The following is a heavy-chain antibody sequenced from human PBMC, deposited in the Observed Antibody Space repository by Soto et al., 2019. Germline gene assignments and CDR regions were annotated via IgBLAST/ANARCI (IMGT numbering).Heavy chain of an antibody. V-gene: IGHV3-30-3*01. CDR1: GFTFSSYA. J-gene: IGHJ4*02. CDR3: AREFMATAIGFDY. Sequence: GGSLRLSCAASGFTFSSYAMHWVRQAPGKGLEWVAVISYDGSNKYYADSVKGRFTISRDNSKNTLYLQMNSLRAEDTAVYYCAREFMATAIGFDYWGQGTLVTVSS. CDR2: ISYDGSNK. D-gene: IGHD5-18*01.